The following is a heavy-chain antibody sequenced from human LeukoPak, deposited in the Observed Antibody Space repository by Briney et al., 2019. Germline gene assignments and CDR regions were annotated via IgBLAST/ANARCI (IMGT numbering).Heavy chain of an antibody. CDR3: ARQQWELVTPFDY. CDR1: GGSISSSSYY. V-gene: IGHV4-39*01. J-gene: IGHJ4*02. Sequence: SETLSLTCTVSGGSISSSSYYWGWIGQPPGGWLGCIGSIYYRGGPYYNPSLKSRVTVSVDTSKNQFALELTSVTAADTAVYYCARQQWELVTPFDYWGQGTLVCVSS. CDR2: IYYRGGP. D-gene: IGHD1-26*01.